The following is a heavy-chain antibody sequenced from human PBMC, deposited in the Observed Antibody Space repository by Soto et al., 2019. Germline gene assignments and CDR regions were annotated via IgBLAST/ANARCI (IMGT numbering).Heavy chain of an antibody. D-gene: IGHD3-10*01. J-gene: IGHJ4*02. CDR3: ARQQSGGCYFDY. Sequence: QITLKESGPPLVKPTQTLTMTCTVSGFSVSTRGVGVGWIRQPPGKALEWVALIYWDGDDRYSPSLKSRLTITKDTAKNLVVLTMTNMDPADTATYYCARQQSGGCYFDYWGQGSLVTVSS. CDR2: IYWDGDD. CDR1: GFSVSTRGVG. V-gene: IGHV2-5*02.